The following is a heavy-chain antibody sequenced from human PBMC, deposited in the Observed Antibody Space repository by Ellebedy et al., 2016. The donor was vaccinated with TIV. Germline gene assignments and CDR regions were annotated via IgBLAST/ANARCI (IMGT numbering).Heavy chain of an antibody. Sequence: MPSETLSLTCTVSGGSISSYYWSWIRQPPGKGLEWIGYIYYSGSTNYNPSLKSRVTISVDTSKNQFSLKLSSVTAADTAVYYCAREDGFLDYWGQGTLVTVSS. CDR2: IYYSGST. V-gene: IGHV4-59*01. CDR1: GGSISSYY. D-gene: IGHD5-24*01. J-gene: IGHJ4*02. CDR3: AREDGFLDY.